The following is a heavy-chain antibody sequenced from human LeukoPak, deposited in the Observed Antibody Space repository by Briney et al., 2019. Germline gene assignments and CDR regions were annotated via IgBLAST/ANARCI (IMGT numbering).Heavy chain of an antibody. CDR3: AGAVAGSWFDP. CDR2: IYYSGNT. D-gene: IGHD6-19*01. V-gene: IGHV4-59*08. J-gene: IGHJ5*02. CDR1: GGSITYYY. Sequence: SETLSLTCTVSGGSITYYYWSWIRQPPGKGLEWIAYIYYSGNTNYNPSLKSRVTISVDTSKNQFSLKLSSVTASDTAVYYCAGAVAGSWFDPWGQGALVTVSS.